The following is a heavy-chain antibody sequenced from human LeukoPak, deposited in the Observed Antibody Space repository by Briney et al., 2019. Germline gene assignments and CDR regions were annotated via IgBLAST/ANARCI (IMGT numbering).Heavy chain of an antibody. CDR1: GGSIGGYY. CDR2: IYYSGST. Sequence: PSETLSLTCTVSGGSIGGYYWSWIRQPPGKGLEWIGSIYYSGSTKYNPSLKSRVTISVDTSKNQFSLKLTSVTAADTAVYYCARYGSGSYSDDHFQHWGQGTLVTVSS. D-gene: IGHD3-10*01. V-gene: IGHV4-59*08. J-gene: IGHJ1*01. CDR3: ARYGSGSYSDDHFQH.